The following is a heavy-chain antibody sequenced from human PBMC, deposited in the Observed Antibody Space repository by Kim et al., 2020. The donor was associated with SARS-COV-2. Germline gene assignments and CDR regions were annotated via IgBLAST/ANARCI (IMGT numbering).Heavy chain of an antibody. Sequence: SETLSLTCTVSGGSISSSSYYWGWIRQPPGKGLEWIGSIYYSGSTYYNPSLKSRVTISVDTSKNQFSLKLSSVTAADTAVYYCARHGVAMWDFDYWGQGTLVTVSS. J-gene: IGHJ4*02. CDR1: GGSISSSSYY. CDR2: IYYSGST. CDR3: ARHGVAMWDFDY. D-gene: IGHD1-26*01. V-gene: IGHV4-39*01.